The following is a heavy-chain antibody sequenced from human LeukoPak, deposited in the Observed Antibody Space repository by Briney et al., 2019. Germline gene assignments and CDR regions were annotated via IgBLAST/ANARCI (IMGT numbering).Heavy chain of an antibody. V-gene: IGHV4-4*07. CDR2: IYTSGST. CDR1: GGSISSYY. Sequence: SETLSLTCTVSGGSISSYYWSWIRQPAGKGLEWIGRIYTSGSTNYNPSLKSRVTMSVDTSKNQFSLKLSSVTAADTAVYYCARDYYDSSGAVFDYWGQGTLVTVSS. D-gene: IGHD3-22*01. CDR3: ARDYYDSSGAVFDY. J-gene: IGHJ4*02.